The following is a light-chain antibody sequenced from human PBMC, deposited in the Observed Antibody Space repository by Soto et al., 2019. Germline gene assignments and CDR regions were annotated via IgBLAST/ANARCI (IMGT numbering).Light chain of an antibody. J-gene: IGKJ1*01. CDR2: AAS. V-gene: IGKV1-27*01. Sequence: DIQMTQSPSSLSASVGDRVTITCRASQGIGNNLAWYQQKPGKVHNLLIYAASTLHSGVPPRFSGSGSETDFTLSISSLQPEDVATYYCQKYDSVPWTFGQGTKV. CDR1: QGIGNN. CDR3: QKYDSVPWT.